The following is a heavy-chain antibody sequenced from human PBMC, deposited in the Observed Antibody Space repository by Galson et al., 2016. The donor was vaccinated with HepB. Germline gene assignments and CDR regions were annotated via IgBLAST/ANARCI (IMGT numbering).Heavy chain of an antibody. V-gene: IGHV5-51*01. J-gene: IGHJ4*02. CDR1: GNSFTTYW. Sequence: QSGAEVKKPGESLKISCNGSGNSFTTYWIGWVRQMPGKGLEWMGNIYPGDSDTRYSPSFQGQVTFSADKSISAVYLQWSSLKASDTAMYYCARGAPHFDSWGQGTLVTVFS. CDR2: IYPGDSDT. CDR3: ARGAPHFDS. D-gene: IGHD3-16*01.